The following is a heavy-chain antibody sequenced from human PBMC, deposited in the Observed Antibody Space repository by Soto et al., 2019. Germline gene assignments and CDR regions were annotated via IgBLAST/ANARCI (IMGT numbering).Heavy chain of an antibody. V-gene: IGHV1-2*02. CDR3: ARDKLLPTIYYYYGMDV. J-gene: IGHJ6*02. Sequence: ASVKVSCKASGYTFTGYYMHWVRQAPGQGLEWMGWINPNSGDTNYAQKLQGRVTMTTDTSTSTAYMELRSLRSDDTAVYYCARDKLLPTIYYYYGMDVWGQGTTVTVSS. CDR1: GYTFTGYY. CDR2: INPNSGDT. D-gene: IGHD2-21*01.